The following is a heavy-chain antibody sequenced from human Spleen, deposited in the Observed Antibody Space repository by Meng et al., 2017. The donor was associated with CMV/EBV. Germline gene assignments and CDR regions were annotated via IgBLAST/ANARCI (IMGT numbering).Heavy chain of an antibody. CDR1: GFNLGDYR. J-gene: IGHJ6*02. V-gene: IGHV3-21*01. CDR3: AKTSSGQYDFWSGYAFDYYYYGMDV. CDR2: IKTGRTSM. D-gene: IGHD3-3*01. Sequence: GESLKISCAASGFNLGDYRMHWVRQAPGRGLEWVSSIKTGRTSMSHAVKGRFSTSRDNAKQSLYLLMNSLRAEDTAVYYCAKTSSGQYDFWSGYAFDYYYYGMDVWGQGTTVTVSS.